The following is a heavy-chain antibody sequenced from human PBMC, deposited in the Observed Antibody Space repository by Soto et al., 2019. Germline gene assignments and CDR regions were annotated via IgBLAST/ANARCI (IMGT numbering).Heavy chain of an antibody. V-gene: IGHV4-31*03. CDR1: GGSISSGGYY. CDR2: IYYSGIT. Sequence: QVQLQESGPGLVKPSQTLSLTCTVSGGSISSGGYYWSWIRQHPGKGLEWIGYIYYSGITYYNPSLNSRVXLXVXXSKNQFFLKLSSVTAADTAVYYCARSDIVATGFDYWGQGTLVTVSS. CDR3: ARSDIVATGFDY. D-gene: IGHD5-12*01. J-gene: IGHJ4*02.